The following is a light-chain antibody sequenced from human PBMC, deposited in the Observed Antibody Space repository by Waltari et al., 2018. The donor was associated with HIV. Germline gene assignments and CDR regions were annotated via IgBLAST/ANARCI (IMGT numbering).Light chain of an antibody. CDR3: AAWTDIMSGWL. CDR2: RGD. CDR1: TSNIASDS. V-gene: IGLV1-47*01. Sequence: TQSPSASGAPGQRVTLTCSAVTSNIASDSIYWYQQVPGTAPKLLIFRGDQRPSGVPGRFSGSKSGASSSLAISGLQSDDEADYYCAAWTDIMSGWLFGGGTKLTVL. J-gene: IGLJ3*02.